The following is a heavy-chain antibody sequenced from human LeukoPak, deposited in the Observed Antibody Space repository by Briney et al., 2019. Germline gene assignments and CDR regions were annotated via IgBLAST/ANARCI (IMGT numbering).Heavy chain of an antibody. CDR3: AARLYSSSWYVDY. V-gene: IGHV4-34*01. CDR2: INHSGST. Sequence: SQTLSLTCAVYGGSFSGYYWSWIRQPPGKGLEWIGEINHSGSTNYNPSLKSRVTVSVDTSKNQFSLKLSSVTAADTAVYYCAARLYSSSWYVDYWGQGTLVTVSS. CDR1: GGSFSGYY. J-gene: IGHJ4*02. D-gene: IGHD6-13*01.